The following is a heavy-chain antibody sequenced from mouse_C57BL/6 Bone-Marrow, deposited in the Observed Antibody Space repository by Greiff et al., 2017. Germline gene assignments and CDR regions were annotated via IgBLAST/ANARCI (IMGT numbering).Heavy chain of an antibody. CDR3: ARRNGY. CDR1: GYAFTNYL. V-gene: IGHV1-54*01. CDR2: INPGSGGT. J-gene: IGHJ4*01. Sequence: VQLQQSGAELVRPGTSVKVSCKASGYAFTNYLIEWVKQRPGQGLEWIGVINPGSGGTNYNEKFKGKATLTADKSSSTAYMQLSSLTSEDSAVYVCARRNGYWGQGTSVTVSS.